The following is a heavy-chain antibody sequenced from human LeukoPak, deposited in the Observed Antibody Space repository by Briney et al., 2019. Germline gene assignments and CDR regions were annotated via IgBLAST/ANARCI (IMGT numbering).Heavy chain of an antibody. J-gene: IGHJ4*02. Sequence: PGRSLRLSCAASGFTFSNYGMHWVRQAPGKGLEWMAVIWYDGSNKYYADSVKGRFTISRDNSKNTLYLQMNSLRDEDTAVYYCARALEHRGPDDYWGLGTLVTVSS. CDR2: IWYDGSNK. D-gene: IGHD3-10*01. CDR3: ARALEHRGPDDY. CDR1: GFTFSNYG. V-gene: IGHV3-33*08.